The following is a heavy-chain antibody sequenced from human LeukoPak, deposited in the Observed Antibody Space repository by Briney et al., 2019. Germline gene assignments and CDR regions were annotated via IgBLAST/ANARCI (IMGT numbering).Heavy chain of an antibody. Sequence: GASVKVSCKASGGTFSSYAISWVRQAPGQGLEWMGGIIPIFGTANYAQKFQGRVTITTDESTSTAYMELSRLRSDDTAVYYCARAAATYSSGWYGVFFAFDIWGQGTMVTVSS. CDR2: IIPIFGTA. CDR1: GGTFSSYA. D-gene: IGHD6-19*01. J-gene: IGHJ3*02. CDR3: ARAAATYSSGWYGVFFAFDI. V-gene: IGHV1-69*05.